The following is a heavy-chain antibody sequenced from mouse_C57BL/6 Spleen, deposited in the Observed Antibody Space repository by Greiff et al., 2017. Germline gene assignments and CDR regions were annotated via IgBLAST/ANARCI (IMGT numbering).Heavy chain of an antibody. D-gene: IGHD3-3*01. Sequence: VQLQQSGAELVKPGASVKLSCKASGYTFTSYWMQWVKQRPGQGLEWIGEIDPSDSYTNYNQKFKGKATLTVDTSSSTAYMQLSSLTSEDSAVYYCARGDSYYAMDYWGQGTSVTVSS. CDR2: IDPSDSYT. CDR1: GYTFTSYW. CDR3: ARGDSYYAMDY. V-gene: IGHV1-50*01. J-gene: IGHJ4*01.